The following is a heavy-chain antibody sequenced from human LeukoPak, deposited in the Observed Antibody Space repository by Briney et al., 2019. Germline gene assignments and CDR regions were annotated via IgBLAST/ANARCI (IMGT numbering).Heavy chain of an antibody. J-gene: IGHJ4*02. CDR3: AKDRGYDILTGLDY. Sequence: GRSLRLSCAASGFTFSSYGMHWVRQAPGKGLEWVAVISYDGSNKYYADSVKGRFTISRDNSKNTLHLQMNSLRAEDTAVYYCAKDRGYDILTGLDYWGQGTLVTVSS. CDR1: GFTFSSYG. V-gene: IGHV3-30*18. D-gene: IGHD3-9*01. CDR2: ISYDGSNK.